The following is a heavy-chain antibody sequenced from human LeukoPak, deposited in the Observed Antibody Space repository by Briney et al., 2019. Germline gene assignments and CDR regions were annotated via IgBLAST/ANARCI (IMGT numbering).Heavy chain of an antibody. D-gene: IGHD2-15*01. CDR2: ITHSGGT. J-gene: IGHJ6*03. V-gene: IGHV4-34*01. CDR3: ARGNFRYCSGGSCYSLMVYYYYYMDV. CDR1: GGSFSGYY. Sequence: SETLSLTCAVYGGSFSGYYWSWIRQPPGKGLEWIGEITHSGGTTYTPSLKSRVTISVDPSKNQFSLKLSSVTAADTAVYYCARGNFRYCSGGSCYSLMVYYYYYMDVWGKGTTVTVSS.